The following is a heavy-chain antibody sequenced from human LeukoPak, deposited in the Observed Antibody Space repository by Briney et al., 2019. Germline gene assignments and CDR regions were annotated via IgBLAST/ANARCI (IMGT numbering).Heavy chain of an antibody. Sequence: ASETLSLTCAVYGGSFSGYYWSWIRQPPGKGLEWIGEINHSGSTNYNPSLKSRVTISVDTSKNQFSLKLSSVTAADTAVYYCARGGDFWSGYPHTLDYWGQGTLVTVSS. D-gene: IGHD3-3*01. V-gene: IGHV4-34*01. J-gene: IGHJ4*02. CDR2: INHSGST. CDR3: ARGGDFWSGYPHTLDY. CDR1: GGSFSGYY.